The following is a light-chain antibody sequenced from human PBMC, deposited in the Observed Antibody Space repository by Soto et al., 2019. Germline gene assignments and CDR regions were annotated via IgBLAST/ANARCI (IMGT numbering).Light chain of an antibody. V-gene: IGKV3-15*01. CDR3: QQYSHWLLT. J-gene: IGKJ4*01. CDR2: DPS. Sequence: EIVMEQSPATLSVSPGERATLSCTESQSINNNLAWYQQKPGQAPRLLIYDPSTKATGIPARFSGSGSGTEFTHTISSLQSEDFARYYCQQYSHWLLTFGGGTKVEI. CDR1: QSINNN.